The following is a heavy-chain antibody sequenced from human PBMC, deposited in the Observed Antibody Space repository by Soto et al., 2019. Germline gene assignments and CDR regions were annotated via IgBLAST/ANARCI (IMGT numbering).Heavy chain of an antibody. Sequence: SETLSLTCTVSGGSISSYYWSWIRQPPGKGLEWIGYIYYSGSTNYNPSLKSRVTISVDTSKNQFSLKLSSVTAADTAVYYCARGAVAGNYYYYGMDVWGQGTTVTVSS. CDR2: IYYSGST. V-gene: IGHV4-59*01. J-gene: IGHJ6*02. CDR1: GGSISSYY. CDR3: ARGAVAGNYYYYGMDV. D-gene: IGHD6-19*01.